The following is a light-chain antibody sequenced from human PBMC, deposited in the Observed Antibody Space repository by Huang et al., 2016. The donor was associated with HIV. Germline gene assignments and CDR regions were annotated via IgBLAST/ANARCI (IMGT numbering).Light chain of an antibody. J-gene: IGKJ1*01. CDR3: QQSYSTLWT. V-gene: IGKV1-39*01. CDR2: AAS. Sequence: DIQMTQSPSSLSASVGDRVTITCRARQSISSYLNWYQQKPGKAPKLLISAASSLQSGVPSRFSGSGSGTDFTLTISSLQPEDFATYYCQQSYSTLWTFGQGTKVEIK. CDR1: QSISSY.